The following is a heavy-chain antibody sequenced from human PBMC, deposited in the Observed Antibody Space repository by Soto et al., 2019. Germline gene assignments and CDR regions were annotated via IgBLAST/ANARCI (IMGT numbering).Heavy chain of an antibody. D-gene: IGHD3-22*01. J-gene: IGHJ6*02. Sequence: GGSLRLSCAASGFTFSSYAMSWVRQAPGKGLEWVSAISGSGGSTYYAGSVKGRFTISRDNSKNTLYLQMNSLRAEDTAVYYCAKEHKRGYFVNNYYGMDVWGQGTTVTVSS. V-gene: IGHV3-23*01. CDR1: GFTFSSYA. CDR3: AKEHKRGYFVNNYYGMDV. CDR2: ISGSGGST.